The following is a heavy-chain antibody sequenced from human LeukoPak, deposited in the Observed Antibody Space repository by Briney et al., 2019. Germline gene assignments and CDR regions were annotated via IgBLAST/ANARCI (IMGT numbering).Heavy chain of an antibody. CDR1: GFTFDKHA. Sequence: GGSLRLSCAASGFTFDKHAMHWVRQAPGKGLEWLAAISSDGIYQYYADSVKGRFAISGDNSRLTVSLQMNSLKPADTAVYYCAQNPTNHDYINAGGGGFDPWGQGTLVTVSS. CDR3: AQNPTNHDYINAGGGGFDP. V-gene: IGHV3-30*09. J-gene: IGHJ5*02. D-gene: IGHD3-16*01. CDR2: ISSDGIYQ.